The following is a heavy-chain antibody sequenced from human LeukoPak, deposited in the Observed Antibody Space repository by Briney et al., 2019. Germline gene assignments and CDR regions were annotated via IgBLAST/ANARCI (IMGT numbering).Heavy chain of an antibody. D-gene: IGHD3-10*01. CDR3: ARLLVVRGVMD. V-gene: IGHV4-39*01. CDR2: IYYSGST. CDR1: GGSISSSSYY. J-gene: IGHJ4*02. Sequence: PSETLSLTCTVSGGSISSSSYYWGWIRQPPGKGLEWIGSIYYSGSTYYNPSLKSRVTISVDTSKNQFSLKLSSVTAADTAVYYCARLLVVRGVMDWGQGTLVTVSP.